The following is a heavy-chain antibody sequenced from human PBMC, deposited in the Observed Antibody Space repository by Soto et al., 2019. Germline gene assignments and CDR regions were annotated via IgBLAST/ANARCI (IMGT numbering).Heavy chain of an antibody. J-gene: IGHJ6*02. V-gene: IGHV3-23*01. CDR2: ISGSGGST. CDR1: GFTFSSYA. CDR3: ANSIAVAGTQRYYYYGMDV. Sequence: PGGSLRLSCAASGFTFSSYAMSWVRQAPGEGLEWVSAISGSGGSTYYADSVKGRFTISRDNSKNTLYLQMNSLRAEDTAVYYCANSIAVAGTQRYYYYGMDVWGQGTTVTVSS. D-gene: IGHD6-19*01.